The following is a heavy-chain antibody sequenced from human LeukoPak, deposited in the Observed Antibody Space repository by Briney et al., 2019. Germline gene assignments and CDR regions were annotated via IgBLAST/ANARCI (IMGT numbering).Heavy chain of an antibody. D-gene: IGHD3-16*01. CDR1: GYTFTGYY. CDR2: INPNSGGT. Sequence: ASVKVSCKASGYTFTGYYMHWVRQAPGQGLEWMGWINPNSGGTNYAQKFQGRVTMTRDMSISTAYMELSRLRSDDAAVYYCARDLWANSPDYWGQGTLVTVSS. V-gene: IGHV1-2*02. J-gene: IGHJ4*02. CDR3: ARDLWANSPDY.